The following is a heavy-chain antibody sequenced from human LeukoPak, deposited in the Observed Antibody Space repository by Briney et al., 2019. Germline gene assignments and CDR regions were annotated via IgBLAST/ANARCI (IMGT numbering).Heavy chain of an antibody. D-gene: IGHD6-6*01. Sequence: SETLSLTCTVSGGSISSTSHNWGWIRQPPGKGLEWIGNIYYSGDTYFNPSLESRVTMSIDTSKNQFSLKLTSVTAADTAVYYCARHSRTYSSLNYWGQGTLVTVSS. CDR2: IYYSGDT. J-gene: IGHJ4*02. CDR3: ARHSRTYSSLNY. CDR1: GGSISSTSHN. V-gene: IGHV4-39*01.